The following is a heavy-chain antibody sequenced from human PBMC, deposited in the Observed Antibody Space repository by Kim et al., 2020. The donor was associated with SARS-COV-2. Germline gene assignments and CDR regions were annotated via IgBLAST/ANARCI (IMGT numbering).Heavy chain of an antibody. CDR1: GFTFSSYA. J-gene: IGHJ4*02. V-gene: IGHV3-23*01. CDR3: AATMVRGVIIDTHKY. D-gene: IGHD3-10*01. CDR2: ISGSGGST. Sequence: GGSLRLSCAASGFTFSSYAMSWVRQAPGKGLEWVSAISGSGGSTYYADSVKGRFTISRDNSKNTLYLQMNSLRAEDTAVYYCAATMVRGVIIDTHKYWGQGTLVTVSS.